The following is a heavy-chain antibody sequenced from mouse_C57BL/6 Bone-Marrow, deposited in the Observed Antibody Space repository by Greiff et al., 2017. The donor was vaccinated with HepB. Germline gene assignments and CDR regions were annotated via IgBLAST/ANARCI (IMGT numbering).Heavy chain of an antibody. D-gene: IGHD2-4*01. V-gene: IGHV1-76*01. Sequence: VKLMESGAELVRPGASVKLSCKASGYTFTDYYINWVKQRPGQGLEWIARIYPGSGNTYYNEKFKGKATLTAEKSSSTAYMQLSSLTSEDSAVYFCASRGDYDGYFDYWGQGTTLTVSS. CDR1: GYTFTDYY. CDR2: IYPGSGNT. J-gene: IGHJ2*01. CDR3: ASRGDYDGYFDY.